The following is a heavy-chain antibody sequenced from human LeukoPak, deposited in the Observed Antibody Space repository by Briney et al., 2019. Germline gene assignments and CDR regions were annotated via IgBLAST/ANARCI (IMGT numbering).Heavy chain of an antibody. J-gene: IGHJ4*02. V-gene: IGHV3-21*01. CDR3: ARNKMYYYDTSGFYFFDS. D-gene: IGHD3-22*01. Sequence: KPGGSLRLSCSASGFTFSTYSMHWVRQAPGKGLEWVSAITSSSTYIYYADSVRGRFAISRDNSKNSLYLQMNSVTVEDTAVYYCARNKMYYYDTSGFYFFDSWGQGTLVTVSS. CDR1: GFTFSTYS. CDR2: ITSSSTYI.